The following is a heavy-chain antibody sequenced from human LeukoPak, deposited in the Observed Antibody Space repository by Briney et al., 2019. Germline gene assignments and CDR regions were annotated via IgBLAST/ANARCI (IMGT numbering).Heavy chain of an antibody. CDR2: ISTSGSII. Sequence: QSGGSLRLSCAASGFTFSTYEMHWVSQAPGKGLEWVSSISTSGSIIYYADSVKGRFTFSRDNARNSLYPQMNSLRAEDTAVYYCARHGPRYDYWGQGTLVTVSS. D-gene: IGHD5-24*01. CDR1: GFTFSTYE. V-gene: IGHV3-48*03. J-gene: IGHJ4*02. CDR3: ARHGPRYDY.